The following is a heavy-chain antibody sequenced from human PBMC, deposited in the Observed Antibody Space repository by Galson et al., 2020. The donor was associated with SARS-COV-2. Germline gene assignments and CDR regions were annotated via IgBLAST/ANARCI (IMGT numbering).Heavy chain of an antibody. V-gene: IGHV4-31*01. D-gene: IGHD4-17*01. J-gene: IGHJ6*02. CDR1: GGSISSGGYY. Sequence: SETLSLTCTVSGGSISSGGYYWSCLRQHPGKGLDWFGHINYSGSIYYNPSLNSLVTISVDTSKNQLPLMLSPVTAADTVVYCCARMKVATVRDYDEYGMDVWGQGTTVTVCS. CDR2: INYSGSI. CDR3: ARMKVATVRDYDEYGMDV.